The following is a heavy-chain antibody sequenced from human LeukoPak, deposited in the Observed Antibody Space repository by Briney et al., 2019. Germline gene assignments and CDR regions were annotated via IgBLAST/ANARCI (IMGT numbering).Heavy chain of an antibody. J-gene: IGHJ4*02. CDR2: INPNSGGT. D-gene: IGHD3-22*01. Sequence: ASVKVSCKASGYTFTSYYMHWVRQAPGQGLEWMGWINPNSGGTNYAQKFQGRVTMTRDTSISTAYMELSRLRSDDTAVYYCARDLTYYYDSSGYYGDYYFDYWGQGTLVTVSS. V-gene: IGHV1-2*02. CDR1: GYTFTSYY. CDR3: ARDLTYYYDSSGYYGDYYFDY.